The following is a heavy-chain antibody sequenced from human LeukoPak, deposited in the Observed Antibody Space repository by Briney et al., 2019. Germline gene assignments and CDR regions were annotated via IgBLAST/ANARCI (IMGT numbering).Heavy chain of an antibody. CDR3: ARGDTISQDYYFDY. J-gene: IGHJ4*02. D-gene: IGHD3-3*01. CDR1: GYTFSSYD. V-gene: IGHV1-8*01. CDR2: MNPNSGNT. Sequence: ASVKVSCKASGYTFSSYDINWVRQATGQGLEWMGWMNPNSGNTGYAQKFQGRLNMTRNTSISTAYMELSSLRSEDTAVYYCARGDTISQDYYFDYWGQGTLVTVSS.